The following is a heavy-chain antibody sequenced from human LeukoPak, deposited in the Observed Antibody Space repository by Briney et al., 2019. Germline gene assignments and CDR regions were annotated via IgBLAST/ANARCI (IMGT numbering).Heavy chain of an antibody. CDR3: ARAKGYDFWSGYPYYYYYGMDV. CDR1: GGSVSSGSHP. J-gene: IGHJ6*02. D-gene: IGHD3-3*01. CDR2: SSNSGCT. V-gene: IGHV4-61*01. Sequence: SETLSLTCTVSGGSVSSGSHPWSWIRQPPGKGLEWIGYSSNSGCTNCNPSLKSRVTISVDTSKNQFSLKLTSVTAADTAVYYCARAKGYDFWSGYPYYYYYGMDVWGQGTTVTVSS.